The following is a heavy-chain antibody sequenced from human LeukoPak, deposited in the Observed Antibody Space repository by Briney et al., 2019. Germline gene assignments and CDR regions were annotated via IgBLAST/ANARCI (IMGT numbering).Heavy chain of an antibody. V-gene: IGHV1-18*01. CDR2: ISAYNGNT. D-gene: IGHD3-22*01. Sequence: ASVKVSCKASGYTLTSYGISWVRQAPGQGLEWMGWISAYNGNTNYAQKLQGRVTMTTDTSTSTAYMELRSLRSDDTAVYYCARDRRNPIRRYYYDSSGTCGDYWGQGTLVTVSS. CDR3: ARDRRNPIRRYYYDSSGTCGDY. J-gene: IGHJ4*02. CDR1: GYTLTSYG.